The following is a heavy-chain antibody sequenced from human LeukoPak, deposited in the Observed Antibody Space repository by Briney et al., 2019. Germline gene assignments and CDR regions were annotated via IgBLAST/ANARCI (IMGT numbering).Heavy chain of an antibody. CDR3: ARDGVDYGDYEGYSDY. Sequence: ASVKVSCKASGYTFTSYAMHWVRQAPGQRLEWMGWINAGNGNTKYSQKFQGRVTITRDTSACTAYMELSSLRSEDTAVYYCARDGVDYGDYEGYSDYWGQGTLVTVSS. J-gene: IGHJ4*02. CDR1: GYTFTSYA. V-gene: IGHV1-3*01. D-gene: IGHD4-17*01. CDR2: INAGNGNT.